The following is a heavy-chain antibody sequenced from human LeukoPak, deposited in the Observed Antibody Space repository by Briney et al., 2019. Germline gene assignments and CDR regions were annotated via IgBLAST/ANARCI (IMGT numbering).Heavy chain of an antibody. Sequence: SVKVSCKASGYTFTSYGISWVRQAPGQGLEWMGRIIPILGIANYAQKFQGRVTITADKSTSTAYMELSSLRSEDTAVYYCARDGEMATITTYWGQGTLVTVSS. CDR2: IIPILGIA. CDR3: ARDGEMATITTY. CDR1: GYTFTSYG. J-gene: IGHJ4*02. D-gene: IGHD5-24*01. V-gene: IGHV1-69*04.